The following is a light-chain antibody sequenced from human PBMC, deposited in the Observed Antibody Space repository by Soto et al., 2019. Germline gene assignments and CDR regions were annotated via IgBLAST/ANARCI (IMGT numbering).Light chain of an antibody. CDR1: QSVSGAY. V-gene: IGKV3-20*01. J-gene: IGKJ1*01. Sequence: EVVLTQSPVTLSLSPVERATLSCRASQSVSGAYLAWYQQKAGQAPRLLIYGASSRATGIPDRFSGSGSGTDFTLTISRLEPEDFAVYYCQQYGSLSWTFGQGTKVDIK. CDR2: GAS. CDR3: QQYGSLSWT.